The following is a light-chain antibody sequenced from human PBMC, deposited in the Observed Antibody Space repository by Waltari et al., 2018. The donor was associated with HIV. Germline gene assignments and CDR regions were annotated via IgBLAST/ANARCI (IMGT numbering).Light chain of an antibody. J-gene: IGLJ2*01. CDR3: LLSYGGVRV. Sequence: VVTQEPSLTVSPGDTVTLPCASFSGGVARSHFPYWFQLKPGQPPRTLIYDSEKRHPLTSGRFSGSLAGGRAILTLSGALPEDEAEYFCLLSYGGVRVFGGGTNLTV. V-gene: IGLV7-46*01. CDR1: SGGVARSHF. CDR2: DSE.